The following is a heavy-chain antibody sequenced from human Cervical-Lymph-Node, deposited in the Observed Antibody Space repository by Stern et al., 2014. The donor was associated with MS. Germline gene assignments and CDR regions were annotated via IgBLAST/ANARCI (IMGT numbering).Heavy chain of an antibody. CDR3: ARITVRYPLDN. CDR1: GGSFSGYY. V-gene: IGHV4-34*01. D-gene: IGHD3-9*01. CDR2: INSSGST. Sequence: QVQLQQWGAGLLKPSETLSLTCAVYGGSFSGYYWSWIRQPPGKGLEWIGEINSSGSTNYNPSLKSRVTISIEASKNQFSLKLNSVTAADTAVYYCARITVRYPLDNWGQGTLVTVSS. J-gene: IGHJ4*02.